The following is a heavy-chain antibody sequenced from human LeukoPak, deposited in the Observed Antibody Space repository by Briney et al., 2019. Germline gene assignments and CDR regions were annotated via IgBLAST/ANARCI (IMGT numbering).Heavy chain of an antibody. CDR2: INPSGGST. V-gene: IGHV1-46*01. D-gene: IGHD6-13*01. Sequence: ASVKVSCKASGYTFTSYYMHWVRQAPGQGLEWMGIINPSGGSTSYAQKFQGRVTMTRDTSTSTVYKELSSLRSEDTAVYYCARDPLRYSSSWYYFDYWGQGTLVTVSS. J-gene: IGHJ4*02. CDR1: GYTFTSYY. CDR3: ARDPLRYSSSWYYFDY.